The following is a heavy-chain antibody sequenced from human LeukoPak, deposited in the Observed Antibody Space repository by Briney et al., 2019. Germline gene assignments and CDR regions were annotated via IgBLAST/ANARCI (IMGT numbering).Heavy chain of an antibody. Sequence: GGSLRLSCAASGFTFSSYSMNWVRQAPGKGLEWVSPISSSSSYIYYADSVKGRFTISRDNAKNSLYLQMNSLRAEDTAVYYCARDLGYYYDSSGYISAIDYWGQGTLVTVSS. D-gene: IGHD3-22*01. V-gene: IGHV3-21*01. CDR3: ARDLGYYYDSSGYISAIDY. J-gene: IGHJ4*02. CDR1: GFTFSSYS. CDR2: ISSSSSYI.